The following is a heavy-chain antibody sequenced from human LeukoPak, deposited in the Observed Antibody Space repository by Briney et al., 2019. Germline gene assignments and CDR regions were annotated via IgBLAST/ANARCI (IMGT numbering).Heavy chain of an antibody. CDR2: TYYRSKWYN. CDR3: ARDSRGWYGDYYYYGMDV. D-gene: IGHD6-19*01. J-gene: IGHJ6*02. Sequence: SQTLSLTCANSGDSVSSNSAAWNWIRQSPSRGLECLGRTYYRSKWYNDYAVSVKSRITINPDTSKNQFSLQLNSVTPEDTAVYYCARDSRGWYGDYYYYGMDVWGQGTTVTVSS. CDR1: GDSVSSNSAA. V-gene: IGHV6-1*01.